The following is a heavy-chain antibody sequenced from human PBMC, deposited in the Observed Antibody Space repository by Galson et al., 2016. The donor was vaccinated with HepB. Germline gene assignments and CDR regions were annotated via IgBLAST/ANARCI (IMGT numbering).Heavy chain of an antibody. J-gene: IGHJ5*02. Sequence: ETLSLTCTVSGGFIRSYYWSWIRQPQGKGLEWIGYISNRETTNHNPSLRDRVTISQDTSKNQFSLKLSSVTATDTAVYYCARHGNWGSRWFFDLWGQGTLVTVSS. CDR3: ARHGNWGSRWFFDL. CDR1: GGFIRSYY. D-gene: IGHD7-27*01. V-gene: IGHV4-59*08. CDR2: ISNRETT.